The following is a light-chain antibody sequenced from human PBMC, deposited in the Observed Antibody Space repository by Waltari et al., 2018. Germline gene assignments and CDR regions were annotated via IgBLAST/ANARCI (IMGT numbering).Light chain of an antibody. CDR2: EVS. V-gene: IGLV2-14*01. Sequence: QSALTQPASVSGSPGQSITISCTGTSSDVGGYNYVSWYQQHPGKAPKLMIYEVSNRPSGVSKRFAGSKSGNTAPLTISGLPAEDEADYYCSSYTSGSTRFGGGTEVAVL. CDR1: SSDVGGYNY. CDR3: SSYTSGSTR. J-gene: IGLJ3*02.